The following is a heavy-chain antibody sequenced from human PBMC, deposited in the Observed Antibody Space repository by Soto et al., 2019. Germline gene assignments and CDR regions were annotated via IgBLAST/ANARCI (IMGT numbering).Heavy chain of an antibody. Sequence: ASVKVSCKASGDTFTSYYMHWVRQAPGQGLEWMGIINPSGGSTSYAQKFQGRVTMTRDTSTSTVYMELSSLRSEDTAVYYCAKSIAAAGDAFDIWGQGTMVTVSS. CDR2: INPSGGST. J-gene: IGHJ3*02. CDR1: GDTFTSYY. D-gene: IGHD6-13*01. CDR3: AKSIAAAGDAFDI. V-gene: IGHV1-46*01.